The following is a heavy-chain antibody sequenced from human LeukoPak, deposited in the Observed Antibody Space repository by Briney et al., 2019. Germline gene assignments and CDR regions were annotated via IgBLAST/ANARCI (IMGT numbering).Heavy chain of an antibody. CDR3: AKDLWFGGGSPDY. J-gene: IGHJ4*02. D-gene: IGHD3-10*01. V-gene: IGHV3-23*01. CDR2: ISGSGGST. CDR1: GFTFSSYA. Sequence: GGSLRLSCAASGFTFSSYAMSWVRQAPGKGLEWVSAISGSGGSTYYADSVKGRFTISRDNSKNTLYLQMNSLRAEDTDVYYCAKDLWFGGGSPDYWGQGTLVTVSS.